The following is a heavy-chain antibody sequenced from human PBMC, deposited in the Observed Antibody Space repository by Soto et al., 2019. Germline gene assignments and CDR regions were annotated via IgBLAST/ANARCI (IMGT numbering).Heavy chain of an antibody. V-gene: IGHV3-23*04. D-gene: IGHD3-10*01. CDR2: ISGSGGST. Sequence: EAQLVESGGGLVQPGGSLRLSCAASGFTFSSYAMSWVRQAPGKGLEWVSAISGSGGSTYYADSVKGRFTISRDNSKNTLYLQMNSLRAEDTAVYYCAKDLTYYYGSGSFGSAVRKPDYWGQGTLVTVSS. J-gene: IGHJ4*02. CDR3: AKDLTYYYGSGSFGSAVRKPDY. CDR1: GFTFSSYA.